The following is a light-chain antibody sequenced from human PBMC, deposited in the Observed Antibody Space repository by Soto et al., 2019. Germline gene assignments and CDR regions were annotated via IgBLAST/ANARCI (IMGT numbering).Light chain of an antibody. CDR1: QSIAIY. CDR3: QQRFGWPPIT. J-gene: IGKJ5*01. CDR2: DAF. V-gene: IGKV3-11*01. Sequence: EIVLTQSPATLSLSPGERATLSCRASQSIAIYLAWYQQKPGQAPRLLIYDAFNRATGVPARFSGSGSGTDFTLTISRLEPEDFAVYYCQQRFGWPPITFGQGTRLDIK.